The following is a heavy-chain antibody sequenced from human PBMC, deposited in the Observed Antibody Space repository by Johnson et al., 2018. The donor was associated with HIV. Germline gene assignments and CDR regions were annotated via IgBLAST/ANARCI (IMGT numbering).Heavy chain of an antibody. CDR2: IKQDGSEK. Sequence: QPGGSLRLSCAASGFTFSSYWMSWVRQAPGKGLEWVANIKQDGSEKYYVDSVKGRFNISRDNAKNSLYLQMNSLRAEDTAVYYCARDGPPIVLDRGAYDIWGQGTMVTVSS. D-gene: IGHD2-8*02. V-gene: IGHV3-7*05. CDR1: GFTFSSYW. CDR3: ARDGPPIVLDRGAYDI. J-gene: IGHJ3*02.